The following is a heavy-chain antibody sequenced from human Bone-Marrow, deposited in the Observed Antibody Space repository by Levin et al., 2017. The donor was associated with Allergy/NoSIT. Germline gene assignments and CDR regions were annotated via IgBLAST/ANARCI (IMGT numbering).Heavy chain of an antibody. CDR3: ARDQTPGIAVAFDY. CDR1: GFTFSSYS. V-gene: IGHV3-21*01. J-gene: IGHJ4*02. CDR2: ISSSSSYI. Sequence: GGSLRLSCAASGFTFSSYSMNWVRQAPGKGLEWVSSISSSSSYIYYADSVKGRFTISRDNAKNSLYLQMNSLRAEDTAVYYCARDQTPGIAVAFDYWGQGTLVTVSS. D-gene: IGHD6-19*01.